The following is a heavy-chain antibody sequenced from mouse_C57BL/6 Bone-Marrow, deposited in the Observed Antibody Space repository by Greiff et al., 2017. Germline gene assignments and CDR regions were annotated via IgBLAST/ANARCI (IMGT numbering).Heavy chain of an antibody. CDR1: GYTFTSYW. CDR2: IDPSDSYT. D-gene: IGHD2-4*01. V-gene: IGHV1-50*01. Sequence: QVQLQQPGAELVKPGASVKLSCKASGYTFTSYWMQWVKQRPGQGLEWIGEIDPSDSYTNYNQKFKGKATLTVDTSSSTAYMQLSSLTSEDSAVYYCARWGGLRAYRAHWTLDPVSA. CDR3: ARWGGLRAY. J-gene: IGHJ3*01.